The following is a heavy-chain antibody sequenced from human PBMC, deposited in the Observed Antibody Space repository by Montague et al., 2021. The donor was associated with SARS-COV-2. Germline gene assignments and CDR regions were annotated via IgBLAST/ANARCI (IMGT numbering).Heavy chain of an antibody. CDR2: IYYSGNT. J-gene: IGHJ6*02. D-gene: IGHD3-22*01. CDR3: ARGGGYYHYGLDV. CDR1: GGSISNYY. Sequence: SETLSLTCTVSGGSISNYYWSWIRQPPGRGLEWIGYIYYSGNTDYSPSLKSRVTISLDTSKNQFSLKVTSVTAADTAVYYCARGGGYYHYGLDVWGPGTTVTVSS. V-gene: IGHV4-59*01.